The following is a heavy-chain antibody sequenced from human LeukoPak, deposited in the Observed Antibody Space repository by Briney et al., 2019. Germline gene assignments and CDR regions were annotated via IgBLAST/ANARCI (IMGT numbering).Heavy chain of an antibody. CDR1: GFTFSGYA. CDR2: ISGSGGST. Sequence: PGGSLRLSCAASGFTFSGYAMSWVRQAPGKGLEWVSAISGSGGSTFYADSVKGRLTISRDNSKNTLYLQMNSLRADDTAVYYCARGLSYYYYDSSDHNWFDPWGQGTLVTVSS. V-gene: IGHV3-23*01. J-gene: IGHJ5*02. D-gene: IGHD3-22*01. CDR3: ARGLSYYYYDSSDHNWFDP.